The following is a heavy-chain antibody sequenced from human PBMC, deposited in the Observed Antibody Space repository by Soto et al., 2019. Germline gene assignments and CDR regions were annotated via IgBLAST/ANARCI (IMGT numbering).Heavy chain of an antibody. CDR2: IIPIFGTA. D-gene: IGHD3-22*01. J-gene: IGHJ3*02. CDR1: GGTFSSSA. CDR3: ARHITMIVVAGAFDI. V-gene: IGHV1-69*13. Sequence: SVKVSCKASGGTFSSSAINWVRQAPGQGLEWMGGIIPIFGTADYTQKFHGRVTITADESTSTAYMELSSLRSEDTAMYYCARHITMIVVAGAFDIWGQGTMVTVSS.